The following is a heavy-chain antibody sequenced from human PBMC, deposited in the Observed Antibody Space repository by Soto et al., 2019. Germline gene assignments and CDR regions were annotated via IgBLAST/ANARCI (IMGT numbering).Heavy chain of an antibody. CDR2: IGGSGVIT. D-gene: IGHD6-19*01. CDR3: AKKLMYGSSYYYFDY. CDR1: GFTFSSYT. V-gene: IGHV3-23*01. Sequence: GGSLRLSCAASGFTFSSYTMSWVRQAPGKGLEWVSLIGGSGVITYYADSVKGRFTITRDNSKNTVFLQMNSLRAEDTAIYFCAKKLMYGSSYYYFDYWGQGTLVTVSS. J-gene: IGHJ4*02.